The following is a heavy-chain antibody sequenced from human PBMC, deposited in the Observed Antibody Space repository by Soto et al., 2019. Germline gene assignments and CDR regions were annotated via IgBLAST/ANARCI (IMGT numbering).Heavy chain of an antibody. Sequence: QVQLQESGPGLVKPSQTLSLTCTVSGGSISSGGYYWSWIRQHPGKGLEWIGYIYYSGSTYYNPSLKSRVTISVDTSKNQFSLKLSSVTAADTAVYYCARVEDYYDSSGYLLREGNWFDPWGQGTLVTVSS. CDR3: ARVEDYYDSSGYLLREGNWFDP. CDR1: GGSISSGGYY. J-gene: IGHJ5*02. V-gene: IGHV4-31*03. D-gene: IGHD3-22*01. CDR2: IYYSGST.